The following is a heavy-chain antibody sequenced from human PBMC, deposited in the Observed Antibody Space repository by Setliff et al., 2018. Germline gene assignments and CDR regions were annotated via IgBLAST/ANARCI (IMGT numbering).Heavy chain of an antibody. CDR1: GGAFSTYS. D-gene: IGHD3-16*02. V-gene: IGHV1-69*13. CDR3: ARHRWAIDDAFDI. Sequence: GASVKVSCKASGGAFSTYSLSWVRQAPGQGFEWVGRIIPILGITNYAQRFQGRVTITADDSTSTIYMDVSSLKASDTAIYYCARHRWAIDDAFDIWGQGTKVTV. J-gene: IGHJ3*02. CDR2: IIPILGIT.